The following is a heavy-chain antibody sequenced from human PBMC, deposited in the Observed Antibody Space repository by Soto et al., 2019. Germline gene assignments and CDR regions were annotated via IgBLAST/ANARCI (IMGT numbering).Heavy chain of an antibody. V-gene: IGHV3-74*03. Sequence: EVQLVESGGGLVQPGGSLRLSCAASGFTFSTYWMHWVRQAPGKGLVWVSRINSDGSRTTYADSVKGRFTISRDNAKNTLYLQMNSLRAEDTAVYYCGRVYSCDSCVDRHFDYWGQGTLVTVSS. J-gene: IGHJ4*02. CDR3: GRVYSCDSCVDRHFDY. D-gene: IGHD3-22*01. CDR1: GFTFSTYW. CDR2: INSDGSRT.